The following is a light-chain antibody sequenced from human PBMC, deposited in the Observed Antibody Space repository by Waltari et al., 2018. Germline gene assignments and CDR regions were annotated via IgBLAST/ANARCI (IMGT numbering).Light chain of an antibody. J-gene: IGLJ2*01. V-gene: IGLV2-14*03. Sequence: QSALTQPASVSGSPGQSITISCTGTSSDVGGYNYVPWYQQHTGKAPKPIIYDVSDRPSGVSNRFSGSKSGNTASLTISGLQAEDETDYYCSSCTSSSTRVVFGGGTKLTVL. CDR3: SSCTSSSTRVV. CDR2: DVS. CDR1: SSDVGGYNY.